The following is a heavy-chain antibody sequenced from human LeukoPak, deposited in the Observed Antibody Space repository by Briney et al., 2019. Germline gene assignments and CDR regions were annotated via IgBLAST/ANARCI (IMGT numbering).Heavy chain of an antibody. CDR2: IYPGDSDT. J-gene: IGHJ5*02. Sequence: GESLKISCKVSGYRFTTYWIGWVRQMPGKGLEWMGIIYPGDSDTRYSPSFQGQVTISADKSINTAYLQWSSLKASDTAIYYCARLSSRGYEISWWFDPWGQGTLVTVSS. D-gene: IGHD5-12*01. V-gene: IGHV5-51*01. CDR3: ARLSSRGYEISWWFDP. CDR1: GYRFTTYW.